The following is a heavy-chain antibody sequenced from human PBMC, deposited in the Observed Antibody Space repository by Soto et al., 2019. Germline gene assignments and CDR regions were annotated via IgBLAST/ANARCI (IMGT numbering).Heavy chain of an antibody. CDR2: IKSKTDGGTT. Sequence: GGSLRLSCAASGFTFSNAWMSWVRQAPGKGLEWVGRIKSKTDGGTTDYAAPVKGRFTISRDDSKNTLYLQMNSLKTEDTAVYYCTTPSKLYDYPSPWGQGTLVTVSS. CDR3: TTPSKLYDYPSP. CDR1: GFTFSNAW. D-gene: IGHD4-17*01. V-gene: IGHV3-15*01. J-gene: IGHJ5*02.